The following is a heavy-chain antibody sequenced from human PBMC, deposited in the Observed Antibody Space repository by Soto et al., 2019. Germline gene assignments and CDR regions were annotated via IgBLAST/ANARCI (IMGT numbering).Heavy chain of an antibody. CDR2: IYYSGST. D-gene: IGHD2-2*01. J-gene: IGHJ5*02. CDR3: ARALVSRPGCWFDP. CDR1: GGSISSGDYY. Sequence: SETLSLTCTVSGGSISSGDYYLSWIRQPPGKGLEWIGYIYYSGSTYYNPSLKSRVTISVDTSKNQFSLKLSSVTAADTAVYYCARALVSRPGCWFDPWGQGTLVTVSS. V-gene: IGHV4-30-4*01.